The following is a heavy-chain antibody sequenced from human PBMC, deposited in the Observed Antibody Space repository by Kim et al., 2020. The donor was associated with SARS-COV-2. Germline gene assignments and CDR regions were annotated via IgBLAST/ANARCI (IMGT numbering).Heavy chain of an antibody. V-gene: IGHV1-3*01. CDR3: LGGFYFDY. D-gene: IGHD3-16*01. Sequence: ASVKVSCKTSGHFFTRDSIHWVRQAPGQGLEWMGGIDCGNGNTIYSQKFQGRVTFTTDTSASTAYMELSFLSSEHSAVYYCLGGFYFDYWRQGTLLTVPS. CDR2: IDCGNGNT. J-gene: IGHJ4*02. CDR1: GHFFTRDS.